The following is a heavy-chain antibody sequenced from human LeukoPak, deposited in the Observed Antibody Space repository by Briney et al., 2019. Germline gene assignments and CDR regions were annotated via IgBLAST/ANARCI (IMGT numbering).Heavy chain of an antibody. CDR3: ARIDYYYYYMDV. J-gene: IGHJ6*03. CDR1: GFTFSSYS. V-gene: IGHV3-21*01. CDR2: ISSSSSYI. Sequence: PGGSLRLSCAASGFTFSSYSMNWVRQAPGKGLEWVSSISSSSSYIYYADSVQGRFTISRDNAKNSLYLQMNSLRAEDTAVCYCARIDYYYYYMDVWGKGTTVTVSS.